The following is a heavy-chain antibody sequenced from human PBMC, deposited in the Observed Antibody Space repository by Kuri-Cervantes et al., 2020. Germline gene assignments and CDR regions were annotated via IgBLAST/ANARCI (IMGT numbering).Heavy chain of an antibody. J-gene: IGHJ5*02. D-gene: IGHD6-19*01. Sequence: ASVKVSCKASGYTFTSYEINWVRHATGQGLEWMGWINTNSGGTNYAQMFQGWVTMTRDTSISTAYMELSRLRSDDTAVYYCAREGEVAGPGFDPWGQGTLVTVSS. CDR1: GYTFTSYE. CDR3: AREGEVAGPGFDP. CDR2: INTNSGGT. V-gene: IGHV1-2*04.